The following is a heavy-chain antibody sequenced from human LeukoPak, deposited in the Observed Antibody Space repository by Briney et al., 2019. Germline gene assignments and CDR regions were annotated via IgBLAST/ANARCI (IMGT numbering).Heavy chain of an antibody. CDR1: GITLSNYG. J-gene: IGHJ4*02. CDR3: AKRGVVIRVILVGFHKEAYYFDS. D-gene: IGHD3-22*01. Sequence: PGGSLRLSCVVSGITLSNYGMSWVRQAPGKGLELVAGISGSGGGTKYADSVKGRFTISRDNRKNTLYLQMNSLRAEDTAMYFCAKRGVVIRVILVGFHKEAYYFDSWGQGALVTVSS. CDR2: ISGSGGGT. V-gene: IGHV3-23*01.